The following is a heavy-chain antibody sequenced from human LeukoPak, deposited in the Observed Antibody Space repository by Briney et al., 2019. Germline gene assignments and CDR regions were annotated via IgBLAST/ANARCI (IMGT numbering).Heavy chain of an antibody. D-gene: IGHD3-10*01. CDR1: GFTFSSYD. CDR2: IGTAGDT. V-gene: IGHV3-13*01. Sequence: QPGGSMRLSCAASGFTFSSYDMHWVRQATGKGLEWVSAIGTAGDTYYPGSVKGRFTISRENAKNSLYLQMNSLRAGDTAVYYCARGPIRATGSGYYGMDVWGQGTTVTVSS. CDR3: ARGPIRATGSGYYGMDV. J-gene: IGHJ6*02.